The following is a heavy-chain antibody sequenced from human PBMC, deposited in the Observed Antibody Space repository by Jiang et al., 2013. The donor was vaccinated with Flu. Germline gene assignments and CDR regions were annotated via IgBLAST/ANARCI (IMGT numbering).Heavy chain of an antibody. CDR3: ARLYNHGTMSDAFDI. J-gene: IGHJ3*02. CDR1: GYSFTSHW. D-gene: IGHD1/OR15-1a*01. Sequence: GAEVKKPGESLKIFCKGSGYSFTSHWIGWVRQMPGKGLEWVGIIYPGDSETRYSPSFQGHVTMSADKSITTAYLQWSSLKASDTAVYYCARLYNHGTMSDAFDIWGHGTKVTVSS. V-gene: IGHV5-51*03. CDR2: IYPGDSET.